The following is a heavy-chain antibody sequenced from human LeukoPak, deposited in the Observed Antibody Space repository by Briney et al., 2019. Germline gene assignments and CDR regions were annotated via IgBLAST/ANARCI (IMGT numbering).Heavy chain of an antibody. CDR1: GYIFTSYF. CDR3: ARALPHRRLMDTTMEQHWFDP. J-gene: IGHJ5*02. D-gene: IGHD5-18*01. Sequence: GASVKVSCKASGYIFTSYFMHWVRPPPGQGLELMGLINPSGGSTRYAQKLQGRVTMTRDMSTSTVYMELSSLRSEDTAVYYCARALPHRRLMDTTMEQHWFDPWGQGTLITVSS. V-gene: IGHV1-46*01. CDR2: INPSGGST.